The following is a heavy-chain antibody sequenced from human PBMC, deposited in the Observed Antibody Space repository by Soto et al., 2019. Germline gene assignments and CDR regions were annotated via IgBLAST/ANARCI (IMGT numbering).Heavy chain of an antibody. Sequence: GGSLRLSCAVSGFTLNNYWMSWVRQAPGKGLEWVANIKEDGREKYYVDSVKGRFTISRDNAKKSLYLQMNSLRAEDTAVYYCAKSLGWRDAFDIWGQGTMVTVSS. CDR2: IKEDGREK. J-gene: IGHJ3*02. CDR1: GFTLNNYW. CDR3: AKSLGWRDAFDI. D-gene: IGHD6-19*01. V-gene: IGHV3-7*01.